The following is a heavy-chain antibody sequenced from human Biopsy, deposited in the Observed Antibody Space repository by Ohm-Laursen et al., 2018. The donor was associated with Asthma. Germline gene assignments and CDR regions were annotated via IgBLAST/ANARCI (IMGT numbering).Heavy chain of an antibody. V-gene: IGHV3-30*01. D-gene: IGHD1-1*01. Sequence: PLRLSCAASGFSFSNFAIHWVRQAPGKGLEWVGVISKDASTQDYADSVKGRFTMARDNSKNTLDLQMNSLREEDTAVYYCVRDGTDDAFDIWGQGTVVSVSS. CDR1: GFSFSNFA. CDR2: ISKDASTQ. CDR3: VRDGTDDAFDI. J-gene: IGHJ3*02.